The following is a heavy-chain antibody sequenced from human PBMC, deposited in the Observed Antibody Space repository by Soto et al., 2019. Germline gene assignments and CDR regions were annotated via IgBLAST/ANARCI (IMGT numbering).Heavy chain of an antibody. CDR3: ARDSSLQQPLFYGMDV. CDR1: GLTVSSNY. V-gene: IGHV3-66*01. CDR2: MYSGGST. D-gene: IGHD6-13*01. J-gene: IGHJ6*02. Sequence: EVQLVESGGGLVQPGGSLRLSCAASGLTVSSNYMNWVRQAPGKGLEWVSVMYSGGSTYYADSVKGRLIITRDNYKNTLYMQMDSLRVEDTTVYYCARDSSLQQPLFYGMDVWGQGTMVTVSS.